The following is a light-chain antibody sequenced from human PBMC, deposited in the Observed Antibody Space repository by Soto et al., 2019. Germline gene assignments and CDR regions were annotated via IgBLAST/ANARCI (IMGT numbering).Light chain of an antibody. CDR2: EDT. J-gene: IGLJ3*02. CDR1: ELPKRY. Sequence: SYELTQPPSVSVSPGQTARITCSGDELPKRYVYWHQQKAGQAPVLVIYEDTERPAGIPERFSGSRSGTMATLIISGAQVDDEADYYCYSTDIGASRGVFGGGTKVTV. V-gene: IGLV3-10*01. CDR3: YSTDIGASRGV.